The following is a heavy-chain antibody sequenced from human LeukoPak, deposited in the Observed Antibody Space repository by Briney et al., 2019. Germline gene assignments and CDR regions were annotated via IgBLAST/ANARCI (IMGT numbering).Heavy chain of an antibody. J-gene: IGHJ3*02. D-gene: IGHD6-13*01. CDR3: AKDLGYSSSWPDAFDI. CDR2: ISYDGSNK. Sequence: GGSLRLSCAASGFTFSSYGMHWVRQAPGKGLEWVAVISYDGSNKYYADSVKGRFTISRDNSKNTLYLQMNSLRAEDTAVYYCAKDLGYSSSWPDAFDIWGQGTMVTVSS. V-gene: IGHV3-30*18. CDR1: GFTFSSYG.